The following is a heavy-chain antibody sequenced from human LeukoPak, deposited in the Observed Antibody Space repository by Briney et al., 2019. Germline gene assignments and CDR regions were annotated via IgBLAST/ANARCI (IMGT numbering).Heavy chain of an antibody. CDR1: GFTFSSYE. D-gene: IGHD3-10*01. J-gene: IGHJ4*02. Sequence: GGSLRLSCAASGFTFSSYEMNWVRQAPGKGLEWVSYISSSGSTIYYADSVKGRFTISRDNAKNSLYLQMNSLRAEDTAVYYCAREPGSGFPGYWGQGTLVNVSS. V-gene: IGHV3-48*03. CDR2: ISSSGSTI. CDR3: AREPGSGFPGY.